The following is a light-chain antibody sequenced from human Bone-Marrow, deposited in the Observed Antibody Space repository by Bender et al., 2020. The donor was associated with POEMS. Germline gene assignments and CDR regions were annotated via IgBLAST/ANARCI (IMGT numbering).Light chain of an antibody. V-gene: IGLV1-44*01. Sequence: QSGLTQPPSVSGAPGQSVTISCTGSSSNIGAHAVNWYQHLPGTAPKLLIYSSHRRPSEVPDRFSGSRSGTSASLAISGLQSEDEADYYCAVWDDSLNGWVFGGGTKLTVL. CDR1: SSNIGAHA. CDR3: AVWDDSLNGWV. CDR2: SSH. J-gene: IGLJ3*02.